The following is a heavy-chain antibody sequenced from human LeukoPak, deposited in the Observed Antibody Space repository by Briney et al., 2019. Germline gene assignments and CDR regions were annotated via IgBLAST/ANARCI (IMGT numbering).Heavy chain of an antibody. V-gene: IGHV4-39*01. CDR2: IFHSGST. Sequence: SETLSLTCTVSGGSISSSSYYWGWIRQSPGKGLEWIGSIFHSGSTYYDPSLKSRVTISVDTSKNQFSLKLSSVTAADTAVYYCARGATGPMDYYYYYGMDVWGQGTTVTVSS. D-gene: IGHD5-24*01. J-gene: IGHJ6*02. CDR3: ARGATGPMDYYYYYGMDV. CDR1: GGSISSSSYY.